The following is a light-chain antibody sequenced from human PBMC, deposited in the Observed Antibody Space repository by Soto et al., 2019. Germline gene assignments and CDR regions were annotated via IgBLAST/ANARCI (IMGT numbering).Light chain of an antibody. V-gene: IGLV2-8*01. CDR3: AYYATGNPFP. CDR1: SRDVGGYNW. CDR2: EVD. Sequence: QSALTQPPSASGSLGQSVTISCTGTSRDVGGYNWVSWYQHHPGKVPKLLIYEVDKRPSGVPDRFSRSKSGNTASLPVSGVQADGETDYYFAYYATGNPFPFGGGTKLTVL. J-gene: IGLJ2*01.